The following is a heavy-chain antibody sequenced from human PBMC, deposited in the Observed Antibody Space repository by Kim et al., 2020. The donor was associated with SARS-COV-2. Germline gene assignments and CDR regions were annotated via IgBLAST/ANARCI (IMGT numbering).Heavy chain of an antibody. D-gene: IGHD6-19*01. Sequence: GGSLRLSCAASGFTFSSYAMHWVRQAPGKGLEWVAVISYDGSNKYYADSVKGRFTISRDNSKNTLYLQMNSLRAEDTAVYYCARDCCLGDSSGWCGMDVWGQGTTVTVSS. J-gene: IGHJ6*02. V-gene: IGHV3-30*04. CDR2: ISYDGSNK. CDR1: GFTFSSYA. CDR3: ARDCCLGDSSGWCGMDV.